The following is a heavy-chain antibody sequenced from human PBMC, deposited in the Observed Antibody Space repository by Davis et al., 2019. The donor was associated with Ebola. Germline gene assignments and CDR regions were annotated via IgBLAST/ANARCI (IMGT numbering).Heavy chain of an antibody. J-gene: IGHJ4*02. CDR1: GYTFTYRY. D-gene: IGHD1-1*01. V-gene: IGHV1-18*04. CDR2: INPHNGNT. CDR3: ARAQFPTTSDH. Sequence: ASVKVSCKASGYTFTYRYLHWVRQAPGQGLEWMGWINPHNGNTNYAQNVQGRVTMTTDTSTSTAYMEVGILRSDDTAVYYCARAQFPTTSDHWGQGTLVTVSS.